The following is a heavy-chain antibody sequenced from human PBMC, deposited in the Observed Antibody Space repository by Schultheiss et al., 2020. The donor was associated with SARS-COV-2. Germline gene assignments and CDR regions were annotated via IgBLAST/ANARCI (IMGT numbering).Heavy chain of an antibody. D-gene: IGHD2-15*01. V-gene: IGHV3-23*01. J-gene: IGHJ5*02. CDR1: GFTFSSYA. CDR3: ARDPDVVVVVAATPGWFDP. Sequence: GGSLRLSCAASGFTFSSYAMSWVRQAPGKGLEWVSAISGSGGSTYYADSVKGRFTISRDNAKNSLYLQMNSLRAEDTAVYYCARDPDVVVVVAATPGWFDPWGQGTVVTVYS. CDR2: ISGSGGST.